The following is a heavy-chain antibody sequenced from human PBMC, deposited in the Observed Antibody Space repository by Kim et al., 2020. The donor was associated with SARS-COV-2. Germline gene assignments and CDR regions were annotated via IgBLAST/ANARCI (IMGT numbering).Heavy chain of an antibody. CDR3: TTDRWAPFAY. CDR1: GFTFSTYS. CDR2: IYTTGSPV. Sequence: GGSLRLSCVTSGFTFSTYSMNWVRQAPGKGLEWISYIYTTGSPVYYADSVKGRFTISRDNAKDSLYLQMNNLRDEDTAVYYCTTDRWAPFAYWGQGTLVTVSS. J-gene: IGHJ4*02. V-gene: IGHV3-48*02. D-gene: IGHD1-26*01.